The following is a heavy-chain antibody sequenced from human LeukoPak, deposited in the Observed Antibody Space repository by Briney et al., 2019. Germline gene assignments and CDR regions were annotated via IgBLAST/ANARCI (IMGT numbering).Heavy chain of an antibody. V-gene: IGHV3-23*01. J-gene: IGHJ4*01. CDR1: GFTFSSYA. Sequence: PGGSLRLSCAASGFTFSSYAMHWVRQAPGKGLEWVSAISGSGGSTYYAVSVKGRFTISRDNSKNTLYLQMNSLRAEDTAVYYCAKDPHVLLWFGELSPPYYFDYWGQGTQVTVSS. D-gene: IGHD3-10*01. CDR2: ISGSGGST. CDR3: AKDPHVLLWFGELSPPYYFDY.